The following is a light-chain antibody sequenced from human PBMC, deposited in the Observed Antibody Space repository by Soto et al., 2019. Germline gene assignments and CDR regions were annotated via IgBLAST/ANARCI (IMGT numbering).Light chain of an antibody. V-gene: IGKV3-20*01. Sequence: EIVLTQSPGTLSLSPGERATLSCRASQSVRSNFLAWYQQKLGQAPRLLIYGVSNRATGIPDRFSGSGSGTDFTLTISRLESEDFAVYYCQQYGSSPRTFGQGTKVEIK. J-gene: IGKJ1*01. CDR1: QSVRSNF. CDR2: GVS. CDR3: QQYGSSPRT.